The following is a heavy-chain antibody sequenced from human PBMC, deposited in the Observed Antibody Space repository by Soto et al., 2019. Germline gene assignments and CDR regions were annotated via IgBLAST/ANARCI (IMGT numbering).Heavy chain of an antibody. CDR2: ISDSGKNT. Sequence: VGSLRLSCAASGFSFSTYDMNWVRQAPGKGLEWISYISDSGKNTYYEDSVMGRFTISRDNAKNSLYLDMNYLRAEDTALYYCARNRYCNGGNCYRDLDCWGQGTQVTVSS. CDR3: ARNRYCNGGNCYRDLDC. CDR1: GFSFSTYD. D-gene: IGHD2-21*01. J-gene: IGHJ4*02. V-gene: IGHV3-48*03.